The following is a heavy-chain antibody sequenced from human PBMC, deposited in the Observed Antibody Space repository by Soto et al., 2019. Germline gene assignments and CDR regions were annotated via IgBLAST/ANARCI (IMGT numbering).Heavy chain of an antibody. CDR1: GGSFSGYY. Sequence: QVQLQQWGAGLLKPSETLSLTCADYGGSFSGYYWTWIRQPPGTGLEWIGEINHSGSTNYNPSLTSRVTISLDTSKNQFSLKRTSVTAADTAMYYCARDKMTGLFDYWGQGTLVTVSS. D-gene: IGHD3-9*01. CDR2: INHSGST. J-gene: IGHJ4*02. V-gene: IGHV4-34*01. CDR3: ARDKMTGLFDY.